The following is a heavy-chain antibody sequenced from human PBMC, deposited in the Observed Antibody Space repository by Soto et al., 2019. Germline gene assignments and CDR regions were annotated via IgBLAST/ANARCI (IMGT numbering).Heavy chain of an antibody. Sequence: ASVKVSCKASGYTFTSYYMHWARQAPGQGLEWMGIINPSGGSTSYAQKFQGRVTMTRDTPTSTVYMELSSLRSEDTAVYYCARLGVTYSSGYGYFDYWGQGTLVTVSS. V-gene: IGHV1-46*01. CDR2: INPSGGST. D-gene: IGHD3-22*01. J-gene: IGHJ4*02. CDR3: ARLGVTYSSGYGYFDY. CDR1: GYTFTSYY.